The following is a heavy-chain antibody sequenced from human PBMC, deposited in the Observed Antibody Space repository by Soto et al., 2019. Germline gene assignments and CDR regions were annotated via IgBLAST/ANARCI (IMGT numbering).Heavy chain of an antibody. V-gene: IGHV1-18*04. CDR3: VRDPIAARPRVGGYYYYYGMDV. CDR2: ISAYNGNT. Sequence: QVQLVQSGAEVKKPGASVKVSCKASGYTFTSYGISWVRQAPGQGLEWMGWISAYNGNTNYAQKLQGRVTMTTDTSTSTAYMELRSLRSDDTAVYYCVRDPIAARPRVGGYYYYYGMDVWGQGTTVTVSS. J-gene: IGHJ6*02. CDR1: GYTFTSYG. D-gene: IGHD6-6*01.